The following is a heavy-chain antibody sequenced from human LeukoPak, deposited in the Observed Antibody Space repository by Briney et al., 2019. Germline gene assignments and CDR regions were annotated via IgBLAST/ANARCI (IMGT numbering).Heavy chain of an antibody. CDR1: GFTFDDYA. CDR3: AKDIGATIASRAFDI. Sequence: GGSLRLSCAASGFTFDDYAMHWVRQAPGKGLEWVSGISWNSGSIGYADSVKGRFTISRDNAKNSLYLQMNSLRAEDTALYYCAKDIGATIASRAFDIWGQGTMVTVSS. V-gene: IGHV3-9*01. D-gene: IGHD1-26*01. J-gene: IGHJ3*02. CDR2: ISWNSGSI.